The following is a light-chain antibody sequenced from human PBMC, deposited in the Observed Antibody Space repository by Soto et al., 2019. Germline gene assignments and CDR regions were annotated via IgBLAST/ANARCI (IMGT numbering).Light chain of an antibody. CDR2: DAS. V-gene: IGKV1-5*01. J-gene: IGKJ2*01. CDR1: QSISSW. Sequence: DIQMTQSPSTLSASVGDRVTITCRASQSISSWLAWYQQKPGKAPKLLIYDASSLESGVPSRFSGSGSGTEFTLTISSLQPDDFATYYCQQYNSYPSFGQGTKXXIK. CDR3: QQYNSYPS.